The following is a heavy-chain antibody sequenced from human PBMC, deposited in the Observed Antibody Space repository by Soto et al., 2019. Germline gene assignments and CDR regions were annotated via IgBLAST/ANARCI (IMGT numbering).Heavy chain of an antibody. CDR2: IYYSGST. J-gene: IGHJ6*02. CDR1: GGSISSGGYY. D-gene: IGHD3-22*01. Sequence: SETLSLTCTVSGGSISSGGYYWSWIRQHPGKGLEWIGYIYYSGSTYYNPSLKSRVTISVDTSKNQFSLKLSSVTAADTAVYYCARAKNYYDSSGPGLDYYYGMDVWGQGTTVTVSS. V-gene: IGHV4-31*03. CDR3: ARAKNYYDSSGPGLDYYYGMDV.